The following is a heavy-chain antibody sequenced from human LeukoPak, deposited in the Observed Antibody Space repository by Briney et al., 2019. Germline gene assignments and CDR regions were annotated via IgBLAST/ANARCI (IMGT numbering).Heavy chain of an antibody. V-gene: IGHV3-7*03. Sequence: GGSLRLSCVASGFTFGKYWMSWVRQAPGKGLEWVANIKLDGSEKNYVDSVKGRFTISRDNTKNSLYLQMNSLRVEDTAVFYCARDQCDTWSRRGNFDAWGQGTLVIVSS. J-gene: IGHJ4*02. D-gene: IGHD3-3*01. CDR2: IKLDGSEK. CDR3: ARDQCDTWSRRGNFDA. CDR1: GFTFGKYW.